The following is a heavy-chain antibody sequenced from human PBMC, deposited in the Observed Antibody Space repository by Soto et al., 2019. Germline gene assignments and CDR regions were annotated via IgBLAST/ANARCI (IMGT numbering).Heavy chain of an antibody. CDR2: IYHSGST. V-gene: IGHV4-30-2*01. J-gene: IGHJ5*02. Sequence: QLQLQESGSGLVRPSQTLSLTCAVSGGSISSGGYSWNWIRQPPGKGLEWIGYIYHSGSTLYNPSLSRRVPIAVDKSKNQFSLKLTSVTAADTAVYYCARDQLEGNWFDPWGQGTLVTVSS. CDR1: GGSISSGGYS. D-gene: IGHD6-6*01. CDR3: ARDQLEGNWFDP.